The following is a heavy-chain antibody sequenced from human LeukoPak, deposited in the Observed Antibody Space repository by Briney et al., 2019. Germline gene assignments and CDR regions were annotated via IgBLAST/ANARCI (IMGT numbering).Heavy chain of an antibody. V-gene: IGHV3-7*01. CDR3: ARDQTPFV. CDR2: IKPDGSEK. CDR1: GLTHSNYW. J-gene: IGHJ4*02. Sequence: GGSLRLSCAASGLTHSNYWMTWVRQAPGKGLEWVANIKPDGSEKYYVDSVKGRFTISRDNAKNSLYLQMNSLRAEDTAVYYCARDQTPFVWGQGTLVTVSS.